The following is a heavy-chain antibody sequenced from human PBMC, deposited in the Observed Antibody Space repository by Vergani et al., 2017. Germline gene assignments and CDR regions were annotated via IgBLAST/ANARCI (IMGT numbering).Heavy chain of an antibody. D-gene: IGHD3-10*01. CDR1: GFTFSSYG. J-gene: IGHJ5*02. CDR2: ISYDGSNK. V-gene: IGHV3-30*03. CDR3: GRVADFYGLGSRLLDL. Sequence: QGQLVESGGGVVQPGRSLRLSCAASGFTFSSYGMHWVRQAPGKGLEWVALISYDGSNKYYADSVKGRFTISRDNSKNTLYLQMKSLRAEDTAVYYCGRVADFYGLGSRLLDLWGQGILVTVSS.